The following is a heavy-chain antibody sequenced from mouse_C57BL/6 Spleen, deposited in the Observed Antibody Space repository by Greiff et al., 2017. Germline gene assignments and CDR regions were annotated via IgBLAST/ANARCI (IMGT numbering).Heavy chain of an antibody. Sequence: QVQLQQSGPELVKPGASVKISCKASGSAFSSSWLNWVKQRPGTGLEWLGRISPGDGDTNYNGKFKGKATLTADKSSSTAYMQLSSLTSEDSAVYCCARDDGYPWYCDVWGTGTTVTVAS. CDR1: GSAFSSSW. CDR3: ARDDGYPWYCDV. V-gene: IGHV1-82*01. D-gene: IGHD2-3*01. CDR2: ISPGDGDT. J-gene: IGHJ1*03.